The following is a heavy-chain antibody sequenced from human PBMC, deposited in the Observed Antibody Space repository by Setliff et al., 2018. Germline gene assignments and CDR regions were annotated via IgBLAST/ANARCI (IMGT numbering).Heavy chain of an antibody. CDR1: GGSISGYY. V-gene: IGHV4-59*08. Sequence: SETLSLTCSVSGGSISGYYWSWLRQPPGKGLEWMGYIYNNGRTNYHPALKRRVTMSVDTSKNQLSLTLRSVTAADTAVYYCARGNSRSSVWYVVPHFDYWGQGTLVTVSS. D-gene: IGHD6-19*01. J-gene: IGHJ4*02. CDR2: IYNNGRT. CDR3: ARGNSRSSVWYVVPHFDY.